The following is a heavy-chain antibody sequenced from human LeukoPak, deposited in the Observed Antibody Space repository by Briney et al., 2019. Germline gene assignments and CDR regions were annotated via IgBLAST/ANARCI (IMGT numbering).Heavy chain of an antibody. D-gene: IGHD5-24*01. Sequence: PSETLSLTCTVSGGSISSYYWSWIRQPPGKGLEWIGYIYTSGSTNYNPSLKSRVTISVDTSKNQFSLKLSSVTAADTAVYYCARQRDGGLDYRGQGTLVTVSS. V-gene: IGHV4-4*09. CDR3: ARQRDGGLDY. J-gene: IGHJ4*02. CDR2: IYTSGST. CDR1: GGSISSYY.